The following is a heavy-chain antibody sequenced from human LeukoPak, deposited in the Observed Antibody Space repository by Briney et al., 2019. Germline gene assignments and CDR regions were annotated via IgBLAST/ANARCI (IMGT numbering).Heavy chain of an antibody. V-gene: IGHV7-4-1*02. Sequence: ASVKVSCKASGYTFTMYAINWVRQAPGQGLEWMGWINTNTGNPTYAQGFTGRFVFSLDTSVSTAYLQINSLKAEDTAVYYCVRDVGSGPPGYWGQGTLVTVSS. J-gene: IGHJ4*02. D-gene: IGHD3-10*01. CDR1: GYTFTMYA. CDR3: VRDVGSGPPGY. CDR2: INTNTGNP.